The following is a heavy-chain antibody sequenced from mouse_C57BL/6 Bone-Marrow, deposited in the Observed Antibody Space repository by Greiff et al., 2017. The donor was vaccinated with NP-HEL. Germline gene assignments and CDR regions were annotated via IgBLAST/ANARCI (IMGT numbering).Heavy chain of an antibody. CDR1: GFTFSSYA. Sequence: DVMLVESGGGLVKPGGSLKLSCAASGFTFSSYAMSWVRQTPEKRLEWVATISDGGSYTYYPDNVKGRFTISRDNAKNNLYLQMSHLKSEDTAMYYCARRDTTVVAGGYFDVWGTGTTVTVSS. D-gene: IGHD1-1*01. J-gene: IGHJ1*03. CDR3: ARRDTTVVAGGYFDV. CDR2: ISDGGSYT. V-gene: IGHV5-4*03.